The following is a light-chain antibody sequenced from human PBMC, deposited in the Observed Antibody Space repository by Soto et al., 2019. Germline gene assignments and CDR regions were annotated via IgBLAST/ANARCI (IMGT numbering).Light chain of an antibody. CDR3: QQYGSSPRT. CDR2: RAS. V-gene: IGKV3-20*01. Sequence: EIVLTQSPGTLSLSPGERATLSCRASQSVSSNYLAWYQQKPGQAPKVLIYRASSRATGIPDRFSGSGSGTDFTLTISRLEPEDFAVYYCQQYGSSPRTFGGGTKVDIK. J-gene: IGKJ4*01. CDR1: QSVSSNY.